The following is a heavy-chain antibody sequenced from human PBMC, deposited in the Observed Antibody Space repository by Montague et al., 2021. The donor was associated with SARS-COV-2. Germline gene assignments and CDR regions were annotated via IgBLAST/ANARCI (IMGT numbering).Heavy chain of an antibody. CDR2: IYYSGGT. CDR3: VRGGDYTDYGRVDY. D-gene: IGHD4-11*01. V-gene: IGHV4-39*01. CDR1: GGSISTGSYY. J-gene: IGHJ4*02. Sequence: SETLSLTCSFSGGSISTGSYYWGWLRQPPRKGLEWIGSIYYSGGTYYNPSLKSRVTISVDTSKNQFSLRLSSVTAADTAVYYCVRGGDYTDYGRVDYWGQGTLVIVSS.